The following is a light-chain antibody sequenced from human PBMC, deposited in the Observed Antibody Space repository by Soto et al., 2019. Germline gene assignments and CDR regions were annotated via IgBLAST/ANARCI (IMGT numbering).Light chain of an antibody. CDR2: SAS. CDR1: QSISTE. Sequence: EIVMTQSPATLSVSPGERATLSCRASQSISTELAWYQQKPGQPPRLLIYSASTRATGVPARFTGSGSGSEFTRTISGLQSDDFAVYYWQQGHNGPLTVGQGTRLEI. J-gene: IGKJ2*01. CDR3: QQGHNGPLT. V-gene: IGKV3-15*01.